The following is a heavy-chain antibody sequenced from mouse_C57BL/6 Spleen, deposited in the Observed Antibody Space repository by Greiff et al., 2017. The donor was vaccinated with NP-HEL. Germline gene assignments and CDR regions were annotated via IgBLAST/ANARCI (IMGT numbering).Heavy chain of an antibody. J-gene: IGHJ4*01. Sequence: QVQLQQPGAELVRPGSSVKLSCKASGYTFTSYWMDWVKQRPGQGLEWIGNIYPSDSETHYNQKFKDKATLTVDKSSSTAYMQLSSLTSEDSAVYYCARSGTGPYAMDYWGQGTSVTVSS. CDR1: GYTFTSYW. CDR2: IYPSDSET. CDR3: ARSGTGPYAMDY. V-gene: IGHV1-61*01. D-gene: IGHD4-1*01.